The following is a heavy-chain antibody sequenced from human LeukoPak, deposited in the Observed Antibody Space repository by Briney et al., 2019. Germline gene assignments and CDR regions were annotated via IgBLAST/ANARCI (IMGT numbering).Heavy chain of an antibody. CDR3: ARDLSERSDY. J-gene: IGHJ4*02. V-gene: IGHV3-23*01. Sequence: PGGSLRLSCAASGFTFSSYAMSWVRQAPGKGLEWVSGVSGSGASTFYADSVKGRFTISRDNSKNTLYLQMNSLRAEDTAVYYCARDLSERSDYWGQGTLVTVSS. CDR1: GFTFSSYA. CDR2: VSGSGAST.